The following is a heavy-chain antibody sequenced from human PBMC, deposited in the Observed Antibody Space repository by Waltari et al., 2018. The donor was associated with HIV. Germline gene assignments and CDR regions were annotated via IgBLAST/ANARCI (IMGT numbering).Heavy chain of an antibody. CDR3: AREPQQWLAYYYYYGMDV. V-gene: IGHV1-18*01. D-gene: IGHD6-19*01. CDR2: ISANNGNT. CDR1: GYTFTSHA. J-gene: IGHJ6*02. Sequence: QVHLVQSGAEVKKPGASVKVSCKASGYTFTSHAISWVRQAPGQGLEWMGWISANNGNTKYAQKLQGRVTMTTDTSTSTAHMELRSLRSDDTAVYYCAREPQQWLAYYYYYGMDVWGQGTTVTVSS.